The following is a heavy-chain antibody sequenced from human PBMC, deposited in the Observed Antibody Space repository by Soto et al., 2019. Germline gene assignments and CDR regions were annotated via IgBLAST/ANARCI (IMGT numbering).Heavy chain of an antibody. CDR2: ISSSSSYI. J-gene: IGHJ3*02. V-gene: IGHV3-21*01. D-gene: IGHD3-10*01. CDR1: GFTFSSYS. Sequence: PGGSLRLSCAASGFTFSSYSMNWVRQAPGKGLEWVSSISSSSSYIYYADSVKGRFTISRDNAKNSLFLQMNSLRADDTAVYYCASPSGSSIYDAFDIWGQGTMVTVSS. CDR3: ASPSGSSIYDAFDI.